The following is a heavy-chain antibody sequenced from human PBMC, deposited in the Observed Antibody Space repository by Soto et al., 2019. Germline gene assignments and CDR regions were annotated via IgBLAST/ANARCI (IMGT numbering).Heavy chain of an antibody. Sequence: SETLSLTCSVSGGSVSYNSYYWGWIRQPPGKGLEWVGGIFYTGTTYYNPSLKDRLSISVDTSKNSFSLNLTSVAAADTAVYFCARLVVVAPVANVWGQGALVTVSS. CDR2: IFYTGTT. CDR3: ARLVVVAPVANV. J-gene: IGHJ4*02. CDR1: GGSVSYNSYY. D-gene: IGHD2-21*01. V-gene: IGHV4-39*01.